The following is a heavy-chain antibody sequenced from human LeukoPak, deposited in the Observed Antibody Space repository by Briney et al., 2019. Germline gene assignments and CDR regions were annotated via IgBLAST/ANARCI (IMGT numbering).Heavy chain of an antibody. V-gene: IGHV4-59*13. Sequence: SETLSLTCTVSGGSITTYYWNWIRQPPGKGLEWIGYIHYSGSTNYNPSLKSRVTISVDTSKDLFSLKLSSVTAADTAVYYCATANTAYDSVMLDYWGQGTLVTVSS. J-gene: IGHJ4*02. CDR3: ATANTAYDSVMLDY. D-gene: IGHD5-12*01. CDR1: GGSITTYY. CDR2: IHYSGST.